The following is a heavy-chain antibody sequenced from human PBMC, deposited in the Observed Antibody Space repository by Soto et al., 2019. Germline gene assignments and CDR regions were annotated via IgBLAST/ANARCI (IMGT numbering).Heavy chain of an antibody. Sequence: GGSLRLSCTASGFTFGDYAMSWFRQAPGKGLEWVGFIRSKAYGGTTEYAASVKGRFTISRDDSKSIAYLQMNSLKTEDTAVYYCTRKGYSGPRNLDYWGQGTLVTVSS. V-gene: IGHV3-49*03. CDR2: IRSKAYGGTT. CDR3: TRKGYSGPRNLDY. D-gene: IGHD5-12*01. CDR1: GFTFGDYA. J-gene: IGHJ4*02.